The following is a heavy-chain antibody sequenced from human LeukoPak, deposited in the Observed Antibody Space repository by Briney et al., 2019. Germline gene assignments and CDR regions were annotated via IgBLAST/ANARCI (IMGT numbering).Heavy chain of an antibody. CDR2: INHSGST. CDR1: GGSFSGYY. Sequence: SETLSLTCAVYGGSFSGYYWSWIRQPPGKGLEWIGEINHSGSTNYNPSLKSRVTISVDTSKNQFSLKLSSVTAADTAVYYCARGLFSGYDFFDIGAKGTMVPVSS. J-gene: IGHJ3*02. CDR3: ARGLFSGYDFFDI. D-gene: IGHD3/OR15-3a*01. V-gene: IGHV4-34*01.